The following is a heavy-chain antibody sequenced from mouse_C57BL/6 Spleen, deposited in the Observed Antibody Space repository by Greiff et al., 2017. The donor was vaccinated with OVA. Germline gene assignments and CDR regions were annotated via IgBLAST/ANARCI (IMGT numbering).Heavy chain of an antibody. D-gene: IGHD2-3*01. J-gene: IGHJ2*01. V-gene: IGHV1-50*01. CDR3: ARRDGAYFDY. CDR2: IDPSDSYT. Sequence: QVQLQQPGAELVKPGASVKLSCKASGYTFTSYWMQWVKQRPGQGLEWIGEIDPSDSYTNYNQKFKGKATVTVDTSSSTAYMQLSSRTAEDSAVDYCARRDGAYFDYWGQGTTLTGSS. CDR1: GYTFTSYW.